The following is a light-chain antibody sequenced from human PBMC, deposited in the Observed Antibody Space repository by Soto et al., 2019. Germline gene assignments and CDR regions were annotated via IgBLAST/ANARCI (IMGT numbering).Light chain of an antibody. CDR1: QSIRSW. CDR3: QQYGTSPWT. V-gene: IGKV1-5*01. Sequence: DIQMTQSPSTLSVSLGDRATLTCRASQSIRSWLAWYQHKPGKAPKLLIYGASSRASGVPARFSGSGSGTDFTLTIGRLQPDDFAMYYCQQYGTSPWTFGEGTKVEIK. J-gene: IGKJ1*01. CDR2: GAS.